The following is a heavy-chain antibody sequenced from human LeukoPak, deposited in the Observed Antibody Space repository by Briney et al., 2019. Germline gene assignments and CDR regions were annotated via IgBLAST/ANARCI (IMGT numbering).Heavy chain of an antibody. D-gene: IGHD4-17*01. V-gene: IGHV3-23*01. CDR1: GFTFSSYA. CDR3: AKDYGDYCFDY. J-gene: IGHJ4*03. Sequence: TGGSLRLSCAASGFTFSSYAITWVRQAPGKGLEWVSVISGSGGSTYYVDSVKGRFTISRDNSKNTLYLQMNSLRAEDTAVYYCAKDYGDYCFDYWGQGTTVTVSS. CDR2: ISGSGGST.